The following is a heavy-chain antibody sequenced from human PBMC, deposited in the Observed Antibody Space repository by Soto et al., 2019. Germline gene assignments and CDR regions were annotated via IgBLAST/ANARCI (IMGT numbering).Heavy chain of an antibody. D-gene: IGHD3-22*01. CDR1: GFTFSSYG. CDR2: ISYDGSNK. Sequence: PGGSLRLSCAASGFTFSSYGMHWVRQAPGKGLEWVAVISYDGSNKYYADSVKGRFTISRDNSKNTLYLQMNSLGAEDTAVYYCATSSMIVAGGWYWGQGTLVTVST. CDR3: ATSSMIVAGGWY. J-gene: IGHJ4*02. V-gene: IGHV3-30*03.